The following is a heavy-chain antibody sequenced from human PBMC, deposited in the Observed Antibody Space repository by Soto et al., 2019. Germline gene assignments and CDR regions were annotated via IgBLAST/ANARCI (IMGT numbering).Heavy chain of an antibody. CDR3: ATRITVFGLLIPPFDP. D-gene: IGHD3-3*01. CDR2: INHTGGT. CDR1: GGSVNGYY. Sequence: SETLSLTCAVYGGSVNGYYWNWIRQPPGKGLEWIGEINHTGGTQYNSSLKSRVTMSVDTSKNQFSLRLSSVTAADTAIYYCATRITVFGLLIPPFDPWGQGTQVTVSS. V-gene: IGHV4-34*01. J-gene: IGHJ5*02.